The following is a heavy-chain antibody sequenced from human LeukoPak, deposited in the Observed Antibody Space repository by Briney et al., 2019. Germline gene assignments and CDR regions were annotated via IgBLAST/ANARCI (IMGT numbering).Heavy chain of an antibody. Sequence: GEXXKISFKASGSRFTNYWIGWVRPRPGKGLEWMGITYPGDSDTKYSPSFQGQVNISDDKSINTTYLQWSSLRASDTAMYYCARQGTIVAGTLGTTFDYWGQGTLLTVSS. V-gene: IGHV5-51*01. D-gene: IGHD5-12*01. J-gene: IGHJ4*02. CDR2: TYPGDSDT. CDR1: GSRFTNYW. CDR3: ARQGTIVAGTLGTTFDY.